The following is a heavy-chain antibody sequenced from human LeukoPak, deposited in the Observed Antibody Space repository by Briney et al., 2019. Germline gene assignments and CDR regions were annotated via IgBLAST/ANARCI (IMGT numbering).Heavy chain of an antibody. Sequence: PGGSLRLSCAASGFTFSSYWMHWVRQAPGKGLEWVSVIYSGNTIKYADSVKGRFTISRDNSKNTVYLQMSSLRAEDTALYYCATIGTGDYRDDSWGQGTLVTVSS. D-gene: IGHD3/OR15-3a*01. CDR1: GFTFSSYW. J-gene: IGHJ5*01. CDR2: IYSGNTI. V-gene: IGHV3-66*01. CDR3: ATIGTGDYRDDS.